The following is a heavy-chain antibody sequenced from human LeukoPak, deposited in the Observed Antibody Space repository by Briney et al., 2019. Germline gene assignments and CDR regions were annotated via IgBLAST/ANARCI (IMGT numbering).Heavy chain of an antibody. CDR3: AKDMTEELLWFGESWLDY. D-gene: IGHD3-10*01. CDR2: INGDGRNI. CDR1: GFTFSSYW. V-gene: IGHV3-74*01. Sequence: GGSLRLSCVASGFTFSSYWMHWVRQDPRKGLVWVSRINGDGRNINYADSVRGRFTISRDNSKNTLYLQMNSLRAEDTAVYYCAKDMTEELLWFGESWLDYWGQGTLVTVSS. J-gene: IGHJ4*02.